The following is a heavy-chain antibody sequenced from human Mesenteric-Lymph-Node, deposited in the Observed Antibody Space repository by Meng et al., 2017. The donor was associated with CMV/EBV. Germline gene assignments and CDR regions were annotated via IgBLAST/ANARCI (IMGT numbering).Heavy chain of an antibody. CDR1: GGSISGYY. V-gene: IGHV4-59*01. J-gene: IGHJ4*02. D-gene: IGHD2-2*02. CDR2: IYYSGTT. Sequence: ESLKISCTVSGGSISGYYWSWIRQPPGKGLEWIGYIYYSGTTMYNSSLKSRVTISVDTSKNQFSLKLSSVTAADTAVYYCARGLGYCSSTSCYTGEYYFDYWGQGTLVTVSS. CDR3: ARGLGYCSSTSCYTGEYYFDY.